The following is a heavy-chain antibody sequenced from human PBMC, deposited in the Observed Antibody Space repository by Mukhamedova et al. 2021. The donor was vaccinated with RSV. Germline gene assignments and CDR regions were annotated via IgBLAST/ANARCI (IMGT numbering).Heavy chain of an antibody. Sequence: DGGNKYYADSVKGRFTISRDNSKNTLYLQMNSLRAEDTAVYFCAREDTTLAPGDYWGQGTLVTVSS. CDR3: AREDTTLAPGDY. V-gene: IGHV3-33*01. CDR2: DGGNK. J-gene: IGHJ4*02. D-gene: IGHD5-18*01.